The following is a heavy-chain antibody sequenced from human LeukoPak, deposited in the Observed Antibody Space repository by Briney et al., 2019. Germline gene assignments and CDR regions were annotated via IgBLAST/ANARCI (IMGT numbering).Heavy chain of an antibody. D-gene: IGHD2-8*01. CDR3: ARQKYQRGPDVSYFDY. CDR1: GFTFSSSD. J-gene: IGHJ4*02. Sequence: GGSLRLSCAASGFTFSSSDMNWVRQAPGKGLEWLAYMSHSGSSVYYTDSVKGRFTISRDNAKSSLYLQMNSLRAEDTAVYYCARQKYQRGPDVSYFDYWGQGTLVTVSS. CDR2: MSHSGSSV. V-gene: IGHV3-48*03.